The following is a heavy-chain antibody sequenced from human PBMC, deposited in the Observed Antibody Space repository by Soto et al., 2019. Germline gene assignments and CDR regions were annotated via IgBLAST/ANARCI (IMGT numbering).Heavy chain of an antibody. D-gene: IGHD5-18*01. V-gene: IGHV1-3*01. Sequence: DSVKVSCKASGYTFTSYAMHWVRQAPGQRLEWLGWINAGNGNTKYSQKFQGRVTITRDTSASTAYMELSSLRSEDTAVYFCVRDRDLDRDMVHGDFWGQGTLVTVSS. J-gene: IGHJ4*01. CDR1: GYTFTSYA. CDR3: VRDRDLDRDMVHGDF. CDR2: INAGNGNT.